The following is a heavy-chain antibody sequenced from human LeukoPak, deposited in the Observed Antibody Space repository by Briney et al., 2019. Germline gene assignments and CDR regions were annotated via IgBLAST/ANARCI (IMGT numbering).Heavy chain of an antibody. CDR3: ANRRSGWYYYFDY. V-gene: IGHV3-7*03. J-gene: IGHJ4*02. Sequence: PGGSLRLSCAASGFTFSNYWMSWVRQAPGKGLEWVANIKQDGSEKYYVDSVKGRFTISRDNSKNTLYLQMNSLRAEDTAVYYCANRRSGWYYYFDYWGQGTLVTVSS. CDR2: IKQDGSEK. CDR1: GFTFSNYW. D-gene: IGHD6-19*01.